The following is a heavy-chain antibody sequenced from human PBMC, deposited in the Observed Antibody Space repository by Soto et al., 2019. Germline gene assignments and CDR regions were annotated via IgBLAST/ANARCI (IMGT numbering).Heavy chain of an antibody. V-gene: IGHV3-30-3*01. D-gene: IGHD1-26*01. CDR3: ATPLGSRTLGATTFFDY. CDR2: ISYDGSNK. J-gene: IGHJ4*02. Sequence: LSLTCAASGFTFSSYAMHWVRQAPGKGLEWVAVISYDGSNKYYADSVKGRFTISRDNSKNTLYLQMNSLRAEDTAVYYCATPLGSRTLGATTFFDYWGQGTLVTVSS. CDR1: GFTFSSYA.